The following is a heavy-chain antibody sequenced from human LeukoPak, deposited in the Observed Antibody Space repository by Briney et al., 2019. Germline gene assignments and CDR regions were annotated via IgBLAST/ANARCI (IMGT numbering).Heavy chain of an antibody. V-gene: IGHV3-30*02. CDR2: IRHDGSYQ. Sequence: SGGSLRLSCAASRFTFSSYGMHWVRQTPGKGPEWVAFIRHDGSYQQYADSVKGRFTVSKDNSKDTVYLQMNSLRTEDTAVYYCAKNRDSSDYPRDFDYWGQGTLVTVS. D-gene: IGHD6-19*01. CDR3: AKNRDSSDYPRDFDY. J-gene: IGHJ4*02. CDR1: RFTFSSYG.